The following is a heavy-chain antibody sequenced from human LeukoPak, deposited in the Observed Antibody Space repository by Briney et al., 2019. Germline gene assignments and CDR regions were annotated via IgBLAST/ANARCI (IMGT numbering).Heavy chain of an antibody. CDR2: IYTSGST. CDR3: ARAGDSSGWYAVYYYEY. J-gene: IGHJ4*02. V-gene: IGHV4-4*07. Sequence: SETLSLTCTVSGGSISSYYWSWIRQPPGKGLEWIGRIYTSGSTNYNPSLKSRVTISVDKSKNQFSLKLSSVTAADTAVYYCARAGDSSGWYAVYYYEYLGQGTLVTGSS. D-gene: IGHD6-13*01. CDR1: GGSISSYY.